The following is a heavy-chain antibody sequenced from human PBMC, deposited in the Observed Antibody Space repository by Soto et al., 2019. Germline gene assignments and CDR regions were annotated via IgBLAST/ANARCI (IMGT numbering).Heavy chain of an antibody. Sequence: QVQLVQSGAEVKKPGSSVKVSCKSSGGTYSPYTINWVRQAPGQGLEWMGRIIPFLGVTNYGLKFQARVKITADKATNTAYMEQRGLRFEDTAVYYCARDWESSVSTWSFGGFWGRGTLVTVSS. D-gene: IGHD3-16*01. V-gene: IGHV1-69*08. J-gene: IGHJ4*02. CDR1: GGTYSPYT. CDR3: ARDWESSVSTWSFGGF. CDR2: IIPFLGVT.